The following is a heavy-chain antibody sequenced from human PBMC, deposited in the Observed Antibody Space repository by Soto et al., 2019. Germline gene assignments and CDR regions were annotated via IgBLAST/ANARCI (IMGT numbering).Heavy chain of an antibody. CDR1: GYTFTSYG. D-gene: IGHD3-10*01. V-gene: IGHV1-18*04. CDR3: ARDRAYGSGSYYTNDFDY. Sequence: GAAVKVSCKASGYTFTSYGISWVRQAPGQGLEWMGWISAYNGNTNYAQKLQGRVTMTTDTSTSTAYMELRSLRSDDTAVYYCARDRAYGSGSYYTNDFDYWGQGTLVTVSS. J-gene: IGHJ4*02. CDR2: ISAYNGNT.